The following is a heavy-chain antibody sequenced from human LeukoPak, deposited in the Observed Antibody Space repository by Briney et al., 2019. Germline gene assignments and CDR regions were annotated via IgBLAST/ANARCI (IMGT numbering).Heavy chain of an antibody. Sequence: GASVKVSCKASGGTFSSYAISWVRQAPGQGLEWMGGIIPIFGTASYAQKFQGRVTITTDESTSTAFMELSSLRSEDTAVYYCARGPHYYDSSGYWNYWGQGTLVTVSS. J-gene: IGHJ4*02. CDR3: ARGPHYYDSSGYWNY. D-gene: IGHD3-22*01. CDR1: GGTFSSYA. V-gene: IGHV1-69*05. CDR2: IIPIFGTA.